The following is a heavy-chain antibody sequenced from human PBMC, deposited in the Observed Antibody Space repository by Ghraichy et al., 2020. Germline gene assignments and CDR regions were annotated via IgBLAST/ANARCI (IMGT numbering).Heavy chain of an antibody. Sequence: GESLNISCAASGFTFSSYAMNWVRQAPGKGLEWVSLISGSGGTTYYADSVKGRFTISRDNSKNTLYLQMNSLRAEDTAIYFCAKQDCSTTSCLYYNWFDPWGQGTLVTVSS. V-gene: IGHV3-23*01. J-gene: IGHJ5*02. CDR3: AKQDCSTTSCLYYNWFDP. D-gene: IGHD2-2*01. CDR2: ISGSGGTT. CDR1: GFTFSSYA.